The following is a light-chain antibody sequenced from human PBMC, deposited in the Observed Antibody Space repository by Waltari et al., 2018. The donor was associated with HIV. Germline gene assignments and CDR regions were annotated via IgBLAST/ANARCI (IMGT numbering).Light chain of an antibody. CDR1: QSVGNS. V-gene: IGKV3-11*01. CDR3: QQGSNWPRT. J-gene: IGKJ2*01. CDR2: DGS. Sequence: EIVLTQSPVTLSLSPGQRATLSCRASQSVGNSLVWYQQKPGLAPRLLIYDGSYRAADIPSRFSGSGSETDFTLTISSLEPEDFAVYYCQQGSNWPRTFGQGTKLEIE.